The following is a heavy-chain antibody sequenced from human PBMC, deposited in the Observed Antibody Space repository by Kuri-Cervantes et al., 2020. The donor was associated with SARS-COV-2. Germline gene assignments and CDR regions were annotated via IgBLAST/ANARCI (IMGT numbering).Heavy chain of an antibody. CDR1: GGSISSSSYY. CDR2: IYYSGST. D-gene: IGHD2-8*01. Sequence: SETLSLTCTVSGGSISSSSYYWGWIRQPPGKGLEWIGSIYYSGSTYYNPSLKSRVTISVDTSKNQFSLKPSSVTAADTAVYYCARHRMADAFDIWGQGTMVTVSS. J-gene: IGHJ3*02. CDR3: ARHRMADAFDI. V-gene: IGHV4-39*01.